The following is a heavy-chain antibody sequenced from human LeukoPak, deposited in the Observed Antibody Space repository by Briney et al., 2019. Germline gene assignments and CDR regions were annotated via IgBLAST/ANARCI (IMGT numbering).Heavy chain of an antibody. V-gene: IGHV3-53*01. CDR2: IYSGCST. CDR3: ASGARRTSCLDY. D-gene: IGHD2-2*01. J-gene: IGHJ4*02. Sequence: GGSLRLSCAASGFTVSSNDMSWVRQAPGKGLEWVSVIYSGCSTYYADSVKGRFTISRDNSKNTVYLQMTRLRAEDTAVYYCASGARRTSCLDYWGQGTLVTVSS. CDR1: GFTVSSND.